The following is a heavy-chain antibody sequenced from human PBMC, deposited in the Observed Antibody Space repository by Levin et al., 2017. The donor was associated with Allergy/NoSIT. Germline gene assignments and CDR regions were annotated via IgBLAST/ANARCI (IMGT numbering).Heavy chain of an antibody. CDR2: MNPNSGNT. D-gene: IGHD2-2*01. Sequence: EASVKVSCKASGYTFTSYDINWVRQATGQGLEWMGWMNPNSGNTGYAQKFQGRVTMTRYTSISTAYMELSSLRSEDTAVYYCARGYPNPSPPSLGDIVVVPAHLSDNWFDPWGQGTLVTVSS. J-gene: IGHJ5*02. CDR1: GYTFTSYD. V-gene: IGHV1-8*01. CDR3: ARGYPNPSPPSLGDIVVVPAHLSDNWFDP.